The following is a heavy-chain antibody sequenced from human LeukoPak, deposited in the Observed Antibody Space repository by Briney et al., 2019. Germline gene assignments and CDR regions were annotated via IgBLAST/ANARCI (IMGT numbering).Heavy chain of an antibody. CDR1: GYSISSGYY. J-gene: IGHJ4*02. Sequence: SETLSLTCTVSGYSISSGYYWGWIRPPPGKGLEWIGSIYHSGSTYYNPSLKSRVTISVDTSKNQFSLKLSSVTAADTAVYYCARDRGGSYLMDDYWGQGTLVTVSS. V-gene: IGHV4-38-2*02. CDR3: ARDRGGSYLMDDY. D-gene: IGHD1-26*01. CDR2: IYHSGST.